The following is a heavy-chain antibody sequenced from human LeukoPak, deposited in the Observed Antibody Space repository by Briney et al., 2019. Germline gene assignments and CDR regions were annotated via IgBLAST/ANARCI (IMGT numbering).Heavy chain of an antibody. V-gene: IGHV1-2*02. D-gene: IGHD5-18*01. Sequence: GASVKVSCKASGYTFTGYYMHWVRQAPGQGLEWMGWINPNSGGTNYAQKSQGRVTMTRDTSISTAYMELSRLRSDDTAVYYCARVSGYSYGWYGAFDIWGQGTMVTVSS. CDR2: INPNSGGT. CDR3: ARVSGYSYGWYGAFDI. J-gene: IGHJ3*02. CDR1: GYTFTGYY.